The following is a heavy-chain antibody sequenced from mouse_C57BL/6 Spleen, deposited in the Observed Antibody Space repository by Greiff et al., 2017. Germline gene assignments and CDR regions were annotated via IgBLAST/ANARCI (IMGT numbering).Heavy chain of an antibody. CDR2: INYGGSST. CDR1: GFTFSDYY. Sequence: EVQRVESEGGLVQPGSSMKLSCTASGFTFSDYYMAWVRQVPEKGLEWVANINYGGSSTYYLDSLKSRFIISRDNAKNNLYLQMSSLKSEDTATYYCARDIHYGSPWYFDVWGTGTTVTVSS. J-gene: IGHJ1*03. D-gene: IGHD1-1*01. V-gene: IGHV5-16*01. CDR3: ARDIHYGSPWYFDV.